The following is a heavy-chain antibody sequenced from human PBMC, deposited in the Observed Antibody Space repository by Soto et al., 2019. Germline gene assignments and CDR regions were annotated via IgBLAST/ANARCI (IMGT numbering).Heavy chain of an antibody. V-gene: IGHV4-34*09. CDR1: GGSFSGYY. CDR3: ARSRSRWQPYDAFDI. D-gene: IGHD2-15*01. Sequence: PSETLSLTCAVYGGSFSGYYWSWIRQPPGKGLEWIGEINHSGSTNYNPSLKSRVTISVDTSKNQLSLKLSSVTAADTAVYYCARSRSRWQPYDAFDIWGQGTMVTVSS. CDR2: INHSGST. J-gene: IGHJ3*02.